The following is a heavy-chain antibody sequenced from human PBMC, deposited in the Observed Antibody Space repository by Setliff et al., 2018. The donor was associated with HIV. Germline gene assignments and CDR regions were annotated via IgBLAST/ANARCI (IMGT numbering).Heavy chain of an antibody. CDR3: ARDRGYPDSFNI. CDR1: GFTFSSYE. V-gene: IGHV3-74*01. D-gene: IGHD3-10*01. Sequence: GSLRLSCAASGFTFSSYEMNWVRQAPGKGLEWVSYINSDGSIITYGESVKGRFTIPRDNAKNMLYLQMNSLRAEDTAVYYCARDRGYPDSFNIWGQGTVVTVSS. CDR2: INSDGSII. J-gene: IGHJ3*02.